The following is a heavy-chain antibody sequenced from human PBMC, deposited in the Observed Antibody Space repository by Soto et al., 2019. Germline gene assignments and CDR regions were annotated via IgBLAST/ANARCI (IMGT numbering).Heavy chain of an antibody. CDR1: SFTFSDYS. V-gene: IGHV3-48*01. J-gene: IGHJ3*02. CDR3: ARDLGVTAAGNDAFDI. D-gene: IGHD6-13*01. CDR2: ISSSSDTI. Sequence: EVQLVESGGGLVQPGGSLRLSCVASSFTFSDYSMNWVRQAPGKGLDWVSYISSSSDTIYHGDSVKGRITISRDNAKNSLYLQMNSLRAEDTAVYYCARDLGVTAAGNDAFDIWGQGTMVTVSS.